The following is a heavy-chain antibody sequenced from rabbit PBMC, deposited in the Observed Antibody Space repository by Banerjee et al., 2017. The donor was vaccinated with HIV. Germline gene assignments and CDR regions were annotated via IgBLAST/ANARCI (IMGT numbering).Heavy chain of an antibody. V-gene: IGHV1S40*01. Sequence: QSLEESGGDLVKPGASLTLTCTASGFSFSSSYYMCWVRQAPGKGLEWIAYIYPYYGTTDYASWVNGRFTISLDNAQNAVFLQMTSLTAADTATYFCARAAGYAGYGYATGFNLWGPGTLVTVS. D-gene: IGHD6-1*01. CDR2: IYPYYGTT. J-gene: IGHJ4*01. CDR1: GFSFSSSYY. CDR3: ARAAGYAGYGYATGFNL.